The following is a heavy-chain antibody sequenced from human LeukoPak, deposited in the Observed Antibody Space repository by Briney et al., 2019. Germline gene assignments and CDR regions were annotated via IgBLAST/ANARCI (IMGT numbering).Heavy chain of an antibody. CDR2: ISYDGSNK. J-gene: IGHJ4*02. D-gene: IGHD3-10*01. Sequence: PGGSLRLSCAASGFTFSSYAMHWVRQAPAKGLEWVAVISYDGSNKYYADSVKGRFTISRDNSKNTLYLQMNSLRAEDTAVYYCASSGPWGQGTLVTVSS. V-gene: IGHV3-30-3*01. CDR1: GFTFSSYA. CDR3: ASSGP.